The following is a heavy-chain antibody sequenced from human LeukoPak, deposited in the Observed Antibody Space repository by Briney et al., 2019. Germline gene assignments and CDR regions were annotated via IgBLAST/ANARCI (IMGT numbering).Heavy chain of an antibody. D-gene: IGHD3-16*01. CDR1: GFSFSSYA. CDR2: ISGSGGST. J-gene: IGHJ4*02. V-gene: IGHV3-23*01. Sequence: PGGSLRLSCAASGFSFSSYAMSWVRQAPGKGLEWVSGISGSGGSTYYADSVKGRFTISRDNSKNTLYLQMNSLRAGDTAVYYCAKGGGATVLLLSCFDYWGQGTLVTVSA. CDR3: AKGGGATVLLLSCFDY.